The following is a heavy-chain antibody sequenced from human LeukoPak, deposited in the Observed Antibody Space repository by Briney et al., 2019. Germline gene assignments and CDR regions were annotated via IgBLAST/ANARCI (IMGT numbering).Heavy chain of an antibody. Sequence: ASVKVSFKASGYTFTSYGISWVRQAPGQGLEWMGWISAYNGNTNYAQKLQGRVTMTTDTSTSTAYMELRRLRSDDTAVYYCARGALLLWFGELLSQHFDYWGQGTLVTVSS. CDR3: ARGALLLWFGELLSQHFDY. D-gene: IGHD3-10*01. J-gene: IGHJ4*02. V-gene: IGHV1-18*01. CDR1: GYTFTSYG. CDR2: ISAYNGNT.